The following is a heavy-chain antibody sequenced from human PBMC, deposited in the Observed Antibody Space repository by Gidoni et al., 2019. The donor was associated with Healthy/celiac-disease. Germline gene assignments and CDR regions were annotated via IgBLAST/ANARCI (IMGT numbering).Heavy chain of an antibody. CDR1: GGSFSGYY. CDR2: INHSGST. J-gene: IGHJ4*02. Sequence: QVQLQQWGAGLLKPSETLSLTCAVYGGSFSGYYWSWIRQPPGKGLEWIGEINHSGSTNYNPSLKSRVTISVDTSKNQFSLKLSSVTAADTAVYYCARGLYDYVWGSYRNPALDYFDYWGQGTLVTVSS. V-gene: IGHV4-34*01. CDR3: ARGLYDYVWGSYRNPALDYFDY. D-gene: IGHD3-16*02.